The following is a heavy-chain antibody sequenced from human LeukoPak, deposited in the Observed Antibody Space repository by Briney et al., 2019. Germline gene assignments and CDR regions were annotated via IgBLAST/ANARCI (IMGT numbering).Heavy chain of an antibody. CDR2: IKQDGGEK. J-gene: IGHJ6*02. Sequence: GGSLRLSCAASGFTVSSNYMTWVRQAPGKGLEWVANIKQDGGEKYYVDSVKGRFTISRDNAKNSLYLQMNSLRAEDTAVYYCARDFIVVVTAMNYGMDVWGQGTTVTVSS. V-gene: IGHV3-7*01. CDR3: ARDFIVVVTAMNYGMDV. CDR1: GFTVSSNY. D-gene: IGHD2-21*02.